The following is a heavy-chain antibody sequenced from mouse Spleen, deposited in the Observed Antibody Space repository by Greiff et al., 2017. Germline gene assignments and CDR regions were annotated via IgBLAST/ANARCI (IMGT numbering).Heavy chain of an antibody. D-gene: IGHD1-1*02. J-gene: IGHJ2*01. Sequence: QVQLQQPGAELVMPGASVKLSCKASGYTFTSYWMHWVKRRPGQGLEWIGEIDPSDSYTNYNQKFKGKATLTVDKSSSTAYMQLSSLTSEDSAVYYCARRVGPYYFDYWGQGTTLTVSS. CDR1: GYTFTSYW. CDR3: ARRVGPYYFDY. CDR2: IDPSDSYT. V-gene: IGHV1-69*01.